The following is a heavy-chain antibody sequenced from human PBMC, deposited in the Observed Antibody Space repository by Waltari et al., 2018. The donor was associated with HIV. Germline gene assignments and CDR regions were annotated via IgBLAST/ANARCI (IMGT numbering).Heavy chain of an antibody. V-gene: IGHV4-34*01. CDR3: ARGYYYDSSGHYQFDY. D-gene: IGHD3-22*01. CDR2: INHSGNT. CDR1: GESFSGYY. J-gene: IGHJ4*02. Sequence: QVHLQQWVAGLLKPSETLSLTCAVYGESFSGYYWNWIRQFPGKGLEWSGEINHSGNTNYNPSLKSRVSMSVDTSRNHLALKLTSVTAADAALYYCARGYYYDSSGHYQFDYWGQGTLLTVSS.